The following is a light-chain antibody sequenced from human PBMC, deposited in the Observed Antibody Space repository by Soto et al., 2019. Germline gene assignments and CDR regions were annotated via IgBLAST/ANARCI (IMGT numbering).Light chain of an antibody. V-gene: IGKV3D-15*01. CDR2: GAS. CDR1: QRITDT. J-gene: IGKJ2*01. CDR3: QQYSNWPPYT. Sequence: EIVVTQSPATLSVTPGESATLSCRASQRITDTLAWYQQRPGQAPRLLIYGASTRAPGFPARFTGSVSSVSVTEFTPAISSLQSEDFAIYYCQQYSNWPPYTFGQGTKLEIK.